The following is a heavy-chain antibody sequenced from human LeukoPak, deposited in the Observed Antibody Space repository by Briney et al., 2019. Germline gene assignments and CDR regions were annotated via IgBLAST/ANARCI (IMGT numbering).Heavy chain of an antibody. D-gene: IGHD6-13*01. CDR2: ISSSGGVI. Sequence: PGGSLTLSCAVSGFTFKDYYMSWIRQAPGKGLEWVSYISSSGGVIYYADCVKGRFTISRDNAKNSLYLQMNSLRAEDTAVYYCAREGEAEAAYYYYGMDVWGQGTTVTVSS. V-gene: IGHV3-11*01. J-gene: IGHJ6*02. CDR1: GFTFKDYY. CDR3: AREGEAEAAYYYYGMDV.